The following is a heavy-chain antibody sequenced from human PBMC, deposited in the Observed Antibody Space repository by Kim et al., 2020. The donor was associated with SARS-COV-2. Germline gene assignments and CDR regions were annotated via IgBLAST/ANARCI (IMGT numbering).Heavy chain of an antibody. D-gene: IGHD3-10*01. CDR3: ARDRASFGERPRETRGFDY. CDR2: ISSSSSTI. CDR1: GFTFSSYS. J-gene: IGHJ4*02. Sequence: GGSLRLSCAASGFTFSSYSMNWVRQAPGKGLEWVSYISSSSSTIYYADSVKGRFTISRDNAKNSLYLQMNSLRDEDTAVYYCARDRASFGERPRETRGFDYWGQGTLVTVSS. V-gene: IGHV3-48*02.